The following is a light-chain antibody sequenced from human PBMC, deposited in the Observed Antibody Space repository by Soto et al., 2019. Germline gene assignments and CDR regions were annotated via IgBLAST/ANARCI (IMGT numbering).Light chain of an antibody. CDR1: TGTVTTGHF. V-gene: IGLV7-46*01. J-gene: IGLJ2*01. CDR3: LLSYSGPRVV. Sequence: QAVVTQEPSLTVSPGGTVTLTCGSSTGTVTTGHFPYWFQQKPGQAPRTLIYDTTNKHSWTPARFSASLLGGKAALTLSGAQPGDEAEYYCLLSYSGPRVVFGGGTKLTVL. CDR2: DTT.